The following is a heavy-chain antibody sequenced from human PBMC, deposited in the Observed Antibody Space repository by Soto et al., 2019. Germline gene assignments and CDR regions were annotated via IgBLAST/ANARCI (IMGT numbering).Heavy chain of an antibody. CDR3: ARGGYYYGSGSPLRLDYYYYYGMDV. Sequence: SETLSLTCSISGGTIGDYYWSWIRQPPGKGLEWLAYIYYTGKTDQNPSLERRVSISLGTSKNQFSLNLRSVTAADTAVYYRARGGYYYGSGSPLRLDYYYYYGMDVWGQGTTATVS. D-gene: IGHD3-10*01. V-gene: IGHV4-59*01. J-gene: IGHJ6*02. CDR1: GGTIGDYY. CDR2: IYYTGKT.